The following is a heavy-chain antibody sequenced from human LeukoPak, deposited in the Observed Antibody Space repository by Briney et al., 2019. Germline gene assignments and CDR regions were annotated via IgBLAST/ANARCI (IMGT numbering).Heavy chain of an antibody. CDR3: ARGLAWPKRIDY. D-gene: IGHD5-24*01. J-gene: IGHJ4*02. Sequence: SETLSLTCTVSGYSISSGYYWGWIRQPPGKGLEWIGSIYHSGSTYYNTSLKSRVTISVDTSKNQFSLKLSSVTAADTAVYYCARGLAWPKRIDYWGQGTLVTVSS. CDR2: IYHSGST. V-gene: IGHV4-38-2*02. CDR1: GYSISSGYY.